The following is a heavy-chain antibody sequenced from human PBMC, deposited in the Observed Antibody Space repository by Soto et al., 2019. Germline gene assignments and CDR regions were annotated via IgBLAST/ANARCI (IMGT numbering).Heavy chain of an antibody. Sequence: GGSLILSCAVSGFTFDDNAMHWVRQAPEKGLEWVSGINWKSDIGYADSVNGRFTISRDNAENSLYLQMNSLRAEDTALYYCAISQDRGGRTTFIYWGQGTQVTVSS. D-gene: IGHD3-16*01. J-gene: IGHJ4*02. V-gene: IGHV3-9*01. CDR1: GFTFDDNA. CDR2: INWKSDI. CDR3: AISQDRGGRTTFIY.